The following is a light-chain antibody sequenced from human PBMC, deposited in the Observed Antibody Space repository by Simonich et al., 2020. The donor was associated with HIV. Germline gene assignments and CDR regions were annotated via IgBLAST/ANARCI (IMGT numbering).Light chain of an antibody. Sequence: QSALTQPVSVSGSPGQSITISCTGTSSDVGNYNLVSWYQQHPGKAPKLMIYEGSKRPSGVSNRFSGSKSGNTASLTISGLQAEDEADYYCCSYAGSSTFDVVFGGGTKLTVL. CDR2: EGS. V-gene: IGLV2-23*03. CDR3: CSYAGSSTFDVV. CDR1: SSDVGNYNL. J-gene: IGLJ2*01.